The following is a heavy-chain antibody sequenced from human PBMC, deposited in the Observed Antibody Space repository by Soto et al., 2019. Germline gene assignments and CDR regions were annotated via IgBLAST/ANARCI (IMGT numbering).Heavy chain of an antibody. V-gene: IGHV3-9*01. Sequence: GGSLRLSCAASGSTFDDYAMHWVRQAPGKGLEWVSGISWNSGSIGYADSVKGRFPISRDNAKNSLYLQMNSLRAEDTPLYYCAKDPTRGSSWYYFDYWGQGTLVTVSS. CDR2: ISWNSGSI. D-gene: IGHD6-13*01. CDR3: AKDPTRGSSWYYFDY. J-gene: IGHJ4*02. CDR1: GSTFDDYA.